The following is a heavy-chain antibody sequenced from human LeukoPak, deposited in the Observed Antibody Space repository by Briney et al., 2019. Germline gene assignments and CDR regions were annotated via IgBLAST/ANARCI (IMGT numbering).Heavy chain of an antibody. CDR3: AGGRSWTLFDY. D-gene: IGHD6-13*01. V-gene: IGHV3-23*01. CDR2: ISASGANT. CDR1: GFTFSTYA. J-gene: IGHJ4*02. Sequence: GGSLRLSCAASGFTFSTYAMSWVRQAPWKGLEWVSAISASGANTYYADSVKGRFTISRDNSKDTLYLQMNSLRAEDTAVYYCAGGRSWTLFDYWGQGTLVTVSS.